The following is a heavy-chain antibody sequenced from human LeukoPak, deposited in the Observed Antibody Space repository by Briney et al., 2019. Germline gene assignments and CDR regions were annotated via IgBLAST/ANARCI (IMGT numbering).Heavy chain of an antibody. V-gene: IGHV4-34*01. CDR2: INHSGST. D-gene: IGHD1-26*01. J-gene: IGHJ4*02. Sequence: SETLSLTCAVYGGSFSGYYWSWIRQPPGKGLEWIGEINHSGSTNYNPSLKSRVTISVDTSKNQFSLKLSSVTAADTAVYYCARARGELPSLIDYWGQGTLVTVS. CDR3: ARARGELPSLIDY. CDR1: GGSFSGYY.